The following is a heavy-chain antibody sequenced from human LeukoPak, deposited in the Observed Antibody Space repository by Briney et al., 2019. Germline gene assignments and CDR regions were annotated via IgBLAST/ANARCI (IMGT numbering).Heavy chain of an antibody. D-gene: IGHD3-10*01. V-gene: IGHV4-61*02. Sequence: SETLSLTCTVSGGSISSGTYYWSWIRQPAGKGLEWIGRIYTSGSTYYNPSLKSRVTISVDTSKNQFSLKLSSVTAADTAVYYCAREYGFGELYPDYYYMDVWGKGTTVTVSS. CDR2: IYTSGST. J-gene: IGHJ6*03. CDR1: GGSISSGTYY. CDR3: AREYGFGELYPDYYYMDV.